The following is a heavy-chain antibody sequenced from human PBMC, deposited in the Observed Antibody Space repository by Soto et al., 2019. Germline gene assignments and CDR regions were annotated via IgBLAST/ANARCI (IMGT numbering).Heavy chain of an antibody. CDR3: ARSYSYGSNEC. D-gene: IGHD5-18*01. CDR1: GYTFTNYD. J-gene: IGHJ4*02. V-gene: IGHV1-8*01. CDR2: VNPNSGYT. Sequence: ASVKVSCKASGYTFTNYDSTWVRQAAGQGLEWVGWVNPNSGYTAYAQKFVGRVTMTRNTPLRTAYMELSSLTSGDTAVYYCARSYSYGSNECWGQGTLVRVSS.